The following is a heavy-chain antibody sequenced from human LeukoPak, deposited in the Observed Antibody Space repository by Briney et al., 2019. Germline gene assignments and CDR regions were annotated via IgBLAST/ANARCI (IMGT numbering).Heavy chain of an antibody. CDR2: INHSGST. CDR1: GGSFSGYY. Sequence: SETLSLTCAVYGGSFSGYYWSWIRQPPGKGLEWIGEINHSGSTNYNPSLKSRVTISVDTSKNQFSLKLSSVTAADTAVYYWARGPPAYYYGSGSYYKHFDYWAQGTLVTVSS. J-gene: IGHJ4*02. CDR3: ARGPPAYYYGSGSYYKHFDY. D-gene: IGHD3-10*01. V-gene: IGHV4-34*01.